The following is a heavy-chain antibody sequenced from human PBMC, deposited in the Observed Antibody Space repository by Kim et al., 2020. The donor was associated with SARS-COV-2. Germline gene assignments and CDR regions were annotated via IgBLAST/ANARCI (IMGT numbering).Heavy chain of an antibody. CDR1: GGSISSSSYY. D-gene: IGHD6-19*01. CDR3: ASTMAGTLDY. Sequence: SETLSLTCTVSGGSISSSSYYWGWIRQPPGKGLEWIGSIYYSGSTYYNPSLKSRVTISVDTSKNQFSLKLSSVTAADTAVYYCASTMAGTLDYWGQGTLVTVSS. V-gene: IGHV4-39*01. CDR2: IYYSGST. J-gene: IGHJ4*02.